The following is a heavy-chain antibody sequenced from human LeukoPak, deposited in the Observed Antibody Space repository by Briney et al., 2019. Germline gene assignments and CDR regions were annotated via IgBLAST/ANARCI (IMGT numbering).Heavy chain of an antibody. CDR1: GFTFSNAW. D-gene: IGHD4-17*01. Sequence: PGGSLRLSCAASGFTFSNAWMSWVRQAPGKGREWVGRIKSKTDGGTTDYAAPVKGRFTISRDDSKNTLYLQMNSLKTEDTAVYYCTTDLTTVTTNYYYYYMDVWGKGTTVTVSS. CDR2: IKSKTDGGTT. V-gene: IGHV3-15*01. CDR3: TTDLTTVTTNYYYYYMDV. J-gene: IGHJ6*03.